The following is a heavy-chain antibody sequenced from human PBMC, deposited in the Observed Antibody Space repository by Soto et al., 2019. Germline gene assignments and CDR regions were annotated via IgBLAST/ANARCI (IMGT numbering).Heavy chain of an antibody. D-gene: IGHD3-10*01. V-gene: IGHV1-46*01. CDR1: GYTFTSYY. Sequence: GASVKVSCKASGYTFTSYYMHWVRQAPAQGIEWMGIINPSGGSTSYAQKFQGRVTMTRDTSTSTVYMELSSLRSEDTAVYYCARAAPQIIGFVIYGYWGQGTLGTVSS. J-gene: IGHJ4*02. CDR3: ARAAPQIIGFVIYGY. CDR2: INPSGGST.